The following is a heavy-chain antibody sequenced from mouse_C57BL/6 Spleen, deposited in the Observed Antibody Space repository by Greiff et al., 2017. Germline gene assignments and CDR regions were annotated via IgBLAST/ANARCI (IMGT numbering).Heavy chain of an antibody. V-gene: IGHV2-6-1*01. CDR2: IWSDGST. J-gene: IGHJ4*01. CDR1: GFSLTSYG. Sequence: VQLQQSGPGLVAPSQSLSITCTVSGFSLTSYGVHWVRQPPGKGLEWLVVIWSDGSTTYNSALKSRLSISKDNSKSQVFLKMNSLQTDDTAMYYGARHGSSCDYAMDAWGQGTSVTVFS. D-gene: IGHD1-1*01. CDR3: ARHGSSCDYAMDA.